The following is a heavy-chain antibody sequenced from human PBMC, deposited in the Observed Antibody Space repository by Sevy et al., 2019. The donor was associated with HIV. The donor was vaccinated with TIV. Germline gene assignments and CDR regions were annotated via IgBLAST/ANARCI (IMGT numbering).Heavy chain of an antibody. CDR1: GGTFSSYA. CDR3: ATRVVLVVSATWFDP. Sequence: ASVKVSCKASGGTFSSYAISWVRQAPGQGLEWMGGIIPIFGTANYAQKFQGRVTITADESTSTAYMELSSLRSEDTAVYYCATRVVLVVSATWFDPWGQGTLVTVSS. V-gene: IGHV1-69*13. J-gene: IGHJ5*02. D-gene: IGHD2-21*02. CDR2: IIPIFGTA.